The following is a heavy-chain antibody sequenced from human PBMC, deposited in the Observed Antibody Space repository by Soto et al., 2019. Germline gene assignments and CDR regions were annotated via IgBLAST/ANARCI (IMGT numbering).Heavy chain of an antibody. D-gene: IGHD5-18*01. Sequence: GGSLRLSSAASGFTFSSYAMHWVRQAPGKGPEWVAVISYDGSNKYYADSVKGRFTISRDNSKNTLYLQMNSLRAEDTAVYYCARRVYIYGCIDYWGQGTLVTVSS. J-gene: IGHJ4*02. CDR2: ISYDGSNK. CDR3: ARRVYIYGCIDY. V-gene: IGHV3-30-3*01. CDR1: GFTFSSYA.